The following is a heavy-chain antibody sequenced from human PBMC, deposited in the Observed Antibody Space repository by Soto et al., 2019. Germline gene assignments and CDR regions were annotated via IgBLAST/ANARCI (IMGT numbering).Heavy chain of an antibody. D-gene: IGHD3-22*01. Sequence: SETLSLTCTVSGASVSSASYYWSWIRQPPGKGLEWIGYIYYSESNNYNPSLKSRVTMSVDTSKNQFSLKLSSVNAADTAVYYCALLPPYYYDTSGWGQGXLVTVSS. CDR1: GASVSSASYY. J-gene: IGHJ4*02. CDR2: IYYSESN. V-gene: IGHV4-61*01. CDR3: ALLPPYYYDTSG.